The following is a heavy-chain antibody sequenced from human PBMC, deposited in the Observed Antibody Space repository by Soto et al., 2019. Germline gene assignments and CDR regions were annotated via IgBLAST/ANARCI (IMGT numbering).Heavy chain of an antibody. CDR3: AKDHGGGNFFLYFDL. D-gene: IGHD2-15*01. J-gene: IGHJ4*02. Sequence: GGSLRLSCAASGFSFRNYDMHWVRQAPGKGLEWVAVISYEGSRISYAASVKGRFTISRDNSKNAVFLQMNRLTPDDTAVYSCAKDHGGGNFFLYFDLWGQGTLVIVSS. V-gene: IGHV3-30*18. CDR1: GFSFRNYD. CDR2: ISYEGSRI.